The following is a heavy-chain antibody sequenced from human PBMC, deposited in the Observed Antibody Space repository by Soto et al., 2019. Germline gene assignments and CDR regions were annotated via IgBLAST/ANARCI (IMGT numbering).Heavy chain of an antibody. Sequence: QVQLQESGPGLVKPSQTLSLTCTVSGGSISSGGYYWSWIRQHPGKGLEWIGYIYYSGSTYYNPSLKCRVTIPVDTSKNQFSLKLSSVTAADTAVYYCARVVPAARVLWFDPWGQGTLVTVSS. CDR3: ARVVPAARVLWFDP. CDR1: GGSISSGGYY. D-gene: IGHD2-2*01. V-gene: IGHV4-31*03. CDR2: IYYSGST. J-gene: IGHJ5*02.